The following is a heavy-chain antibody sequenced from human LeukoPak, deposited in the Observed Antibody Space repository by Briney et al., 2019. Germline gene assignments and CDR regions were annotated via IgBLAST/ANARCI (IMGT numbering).Heavy chain of an antibody. Sequence: ASESLSLTCIVSDDAITSHFYWGWIRRSPGEGGKGLEWIASVYHSGAEYVNPSLKSRVTTSVDTSKSQFYLTLSSVTAADTAVYFCARASFASGSYYFDLWGPGTLITVSS. D-gene: IGHD3-10*01. CDR1: DDAITSHFY. CDR3: ARASFASGSYYFDL. V-gene: IGHV4-38-2*02. J-gene: IGHJ4*02. CDR2: VYHSGAE.